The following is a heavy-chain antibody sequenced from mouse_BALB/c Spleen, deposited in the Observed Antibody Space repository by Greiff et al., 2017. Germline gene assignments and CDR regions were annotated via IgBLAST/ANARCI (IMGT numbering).Heavy chain of an antibody. CDR1: GFNIKDYY. D-gene: IGHD1-1*01. CDR2: IDPENGDT. CDR3: NAGNYYGSSYAMDY. V-gene: IGHV14-4*02. Sequence: EVQLQQSGAELVRTGASVKLSCTASGFNIKDYYMHWVKQRPEQGLEWIGWIDPENGDTEYAPKFQGKATMTADTSSNTAYLQLSSLTSEDTAVYYCNAGNYYGSSYAMDYWGQGTSVTVSS. J-gene: IGHJ4*01.